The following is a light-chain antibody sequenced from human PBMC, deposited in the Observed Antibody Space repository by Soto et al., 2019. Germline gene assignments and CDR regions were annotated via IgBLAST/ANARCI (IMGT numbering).Light chain of an antibody. V-gene: IGKV3-20*01. CDR2: GAS. CDR1: QSVRSSY. Sequence: EIVLTQSPGTLSLSPGERVTLSCRASQSVRSSYLAWYQQKPGQAPRLLISGASSRATGIPDRFSGSGSGTDFSLTISRLEPEDFAVYYCQQYGSSPITFGQGTRQEIK. CDR3: QQYGSSPIT. J-gene: IGKJ5*01.